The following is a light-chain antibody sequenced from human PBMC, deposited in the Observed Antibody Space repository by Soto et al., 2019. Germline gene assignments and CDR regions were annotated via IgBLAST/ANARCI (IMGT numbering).Light chain of an antibody. CDR2: EVT. Sequence: QSALTQPASVSGSPGQSITISCTGTRSDVGSYNLVSWYQQHPGEAPKLMIYEVTKRPSGVSYRFSGSKSGNTASLTISGLQADDEADYNCCSYAGSSTDVCGTGTKLTVL. V-gene: IGLV2-23*02. CDR1: RSDVGSYNL. CDR3: CSYAGSSTDV. J-gene: IGLJ1*01.